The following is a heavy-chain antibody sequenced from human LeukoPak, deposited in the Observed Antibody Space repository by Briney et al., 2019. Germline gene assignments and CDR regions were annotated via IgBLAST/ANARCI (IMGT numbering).Heavy chain of an antibody. CDR2: MSGSGDRT. V-gene: IGHV3-23*01. J-gene: IGHJ4*02. Sequence: GGSLRLSRAASGFTFSSYALSWVRQAPGKGLEWVSGMSGSGDRTFYADSVKGRFTISRDKSKNTLHLQMNSLGAEDAALYYCAKGEIATDHRFDYWGQGTLVTVSS. CDR1: GFTFSSYA. CDR3: AKGEIATDHRFDY. D-gene: IGHD1-14*01.